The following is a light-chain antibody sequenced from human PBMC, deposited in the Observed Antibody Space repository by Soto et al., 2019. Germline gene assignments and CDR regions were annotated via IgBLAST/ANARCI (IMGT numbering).Light chain of an antibody. CDR1: SSNIGNNF. J-gene: IGLJ3*02. CDR2: SDD. Sequence: QSVLTQPPSASGTPGQTVTISCSGASSNIGNNFVSWYQQVPGTAPKLLIYSDDQRPSGVPDRVSGSKSGTSASLAISGLRSEDEADYYCSTWDASLSGRVFGGGTKVTVL. V-gene: IGLV1-47*02. CDR3: STWDASLSGRV.